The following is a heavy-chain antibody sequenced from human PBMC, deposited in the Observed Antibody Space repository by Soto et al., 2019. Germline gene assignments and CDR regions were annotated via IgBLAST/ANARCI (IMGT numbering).Heavy chain of an antibody. CDR3: PRLSTGFCTNNTCQHFFGTVV. J-gene: IGHJ6*02. Sequence: PGESLKISCQASGYTFSAFWITWVRQMPGKGLEWMATIDPRDSYSNYSLSFQGHVTISPDKSIGSSYLHLITLEAPDTAIYYCPRLSTGFCTNNTCQHFFGTVVWDPET. V-gene: IGHV5-10-1*01. D-gene: IGHD2-8*01. CDR1: GYTFSAFW. CDR2: IDPRDSYS.